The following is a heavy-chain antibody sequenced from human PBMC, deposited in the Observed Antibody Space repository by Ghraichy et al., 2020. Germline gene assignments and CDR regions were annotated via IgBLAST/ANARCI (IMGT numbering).Heavy chain of an antibody. CDR1: GFTFSDYY. D-gene: IGHD1-14*01. J-gene: IGHJ4*02. Sequence: GGSLRLSCAASGFTFSDYYMSWIRQAPGKGLEWVSYIRSSSSYTNYADSVKGRFTISRVNAKNSLSLQMNSLRAEDTAVYYCARGFRSQTGLIDYWGQGTLVIVSS. CDR2: IRSSSSYT. V-gene: IGHV3-11*05. CDR3: ARGFRSQTGLIDY.